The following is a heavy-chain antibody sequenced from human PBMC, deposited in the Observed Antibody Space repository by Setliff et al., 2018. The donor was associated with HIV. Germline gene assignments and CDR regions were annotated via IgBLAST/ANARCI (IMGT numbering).Heavy chain of an antibody. CDR2: INHNGIT. CDR3: ARPGYRFGYGGDY. D-gene: IGHD5-18*01. J-gene: IGHJ4*02. CDR1: GGSFSGYY. V-gene: IGHV4-34*01. Sequence: PSETLSLTCAVYGGSFSGYYWSWIRQPPGKGLEWIGEINHNGITNYNPSLKSRVTISVDTSKNHFSLKLRSVTAADTAAYYCARPGYRFGYGGDYWGQGTRVTVPQ.